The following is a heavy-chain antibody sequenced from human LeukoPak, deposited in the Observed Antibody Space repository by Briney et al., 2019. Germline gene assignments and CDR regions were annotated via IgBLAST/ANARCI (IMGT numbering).Heavy chain of an antibody. CDR2: INHSGST. CDR3: ARDRPLTIFGVASIDY. J-gene: IGHJ4*02. D-gene: IGHD3-3*01. Sequence: SETLSLTCAVSGGSFSGYYWSWIRQPPGKGLEWIGEINHSGSTNYNPSLKSRVTISVDTSKNQFSLKLSSVTAADTAVYYCARDRPLTIFGVASIDYWGQGTLVTVSS. CDR1: GGSFSGYY. V-gene: IGHV4-34*01.